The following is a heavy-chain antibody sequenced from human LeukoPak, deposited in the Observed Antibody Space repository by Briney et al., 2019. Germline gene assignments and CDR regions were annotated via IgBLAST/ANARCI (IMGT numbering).Heavy chain of an antibody. CDR3: AREGYYGSGSYWDVVHAFDI. Sequence: PGGSLRISCAASGFTFSSYWMSWVRQAPGKGLEWVANIKQDGSEKYYVDSVKGRFTISRDNAKNSLYLQMNSLRAEDTAVYYCAREGYYGSGSYWDVVHAFDIWGQGTMVTVSS. J-gene: IGHJ3*02. V-gene: IGHV3-7*03. D-gene: IGHD3-10*01. CDR2: IKQDGSEK. CDR1: GFTFSSYW.